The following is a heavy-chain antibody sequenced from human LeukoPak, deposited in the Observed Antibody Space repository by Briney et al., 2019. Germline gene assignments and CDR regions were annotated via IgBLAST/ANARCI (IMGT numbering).Heavy chain of an antibody. CDR3: ARGTMVRGVIITYYFDY. D-gene: IGHD3-10*01. Sequence: TGGSLRLSCAASGFTVSSNYMSWVRQAPGKGLEWVSVIYSGGSTYYADSVKGRFTISRDNSKNTLYLQMNSLRAEDTAVYYCARGTMVRGVIITYYFDYWGQGTLVTVSS. CDR1: GFTVSSNY. CDR2: IYSGGST. J-gene: IGHJ4*02. V-gene: IGHV3-66*01.